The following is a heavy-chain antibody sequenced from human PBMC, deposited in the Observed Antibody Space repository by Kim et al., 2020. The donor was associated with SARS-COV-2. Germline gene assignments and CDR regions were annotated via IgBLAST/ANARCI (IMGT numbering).Heavy chain of an antibody. D-gene: IGHD6-19*01. Sequence: GGSLRLSCAASGFTFSSYGMHWVRQAPGKGLEWVAVISYDGSNKYYADSVKGRFTISRDNSKNTLYLQMNSLRAEDTAVYYCARGLRFNSGWYPSFYYGMDVWGQGTTVTVSS. V-gene: IGHV3-33*05. CDR3: ARGLRFNSGWYPSFYYGMDV. J-gene: IGHJ6*02. CDR2: ISYDGSNK. CDR1: GFTFSSYG.